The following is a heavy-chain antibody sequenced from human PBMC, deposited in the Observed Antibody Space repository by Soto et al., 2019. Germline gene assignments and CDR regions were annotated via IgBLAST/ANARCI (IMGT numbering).Heavy chain of an antibody. CDR2: IIPIPGTA. D-gene: IGHD2-2*01. CDR3: ARSQGSSTSLEIYYYYYYGMDV. Sequence: QVQLVQSGAEVKKPGSSVKVSCKASGGTFGSYAISWVRQAPGQGLEWMGGIIPIPGTAHYAQKFQGRVTIAADXXTXTAYMELSSLRSEDTAVYYCARSQGSSTSLEIYYYYYYGMDVWGQGTTVTVSS. J-gene: IGHJ6*02. CDR1: GGTFGSYA. V-gene: IGHV1-69*01.